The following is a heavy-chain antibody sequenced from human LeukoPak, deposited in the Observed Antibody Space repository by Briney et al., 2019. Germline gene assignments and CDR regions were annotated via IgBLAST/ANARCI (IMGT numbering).Heavy chain of an antibody. D-gene: IGHD5-24*01. J-gene: IGHJ4*02. CDR1: GYTFTDYY. CDR3: VRDPGWLQVDY. CDR2: IHPPSGGT. Sequence: ASVKVSFKASGYTFTDYYLHWVRQAPGQGLEWMGWIHPPSGGTNYAEKLQGRVTMTRDTSISTAYMELSRLTSDDAGVYYCVRDPGWLQVDYWGQGTLLTVSS. V-gene: IGHV1-2*02.